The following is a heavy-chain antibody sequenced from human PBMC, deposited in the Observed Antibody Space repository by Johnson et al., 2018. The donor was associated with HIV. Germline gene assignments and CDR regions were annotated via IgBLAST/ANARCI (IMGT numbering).Heavy chain of an antibody. V-gene: IGHV3-30-3*01. Sequence: QVQLVESGGGVVQPGRSLRLSCAASGFTFSSYAMHWVRQAPGKGLEWVAVISYDGGNKYSADSVMGRFTISRDNSKNTLYLQMNSLKTEDTAVYYCTTGPGSWELPDAFDIWGQGTMVTVSS. CDR3: TTGPGSWELPDAFDI. J-gene: IGHJ3*02. CDR1: GFTFSSYA. D-gene: IGHD1-26*01. CDR2: ISYDGGNK.